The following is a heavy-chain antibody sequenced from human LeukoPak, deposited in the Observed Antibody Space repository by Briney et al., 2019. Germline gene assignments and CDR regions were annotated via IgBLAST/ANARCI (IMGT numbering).Heavy chain of an antibody. V-gene: IGHV4-34*01. D-gene: IGHD2-15*01. CDR3: ARASFRRGYCSGGSCLWAFDI. CDR2: NNHSGST. CDR1: GGFFSGYY. J-gene: IGHJ3*02. Sequence: KPSETPSLTCPVYGGFFSGYYWGWIRQPPGKGLEWIGENNHSGSTNYHPSLKSRVTISVDTSKNQFSLKLSSVTAADTAVYYCARASFRRGYCSGGSCLWAFDIWGQGTMVTVSS.